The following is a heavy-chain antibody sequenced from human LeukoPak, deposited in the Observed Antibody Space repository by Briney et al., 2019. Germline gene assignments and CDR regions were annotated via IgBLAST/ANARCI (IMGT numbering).Heavy chain of an antibody. Sequence: PGGSLRLSCAASGFTFSSYEMNWVRQAPGKGLEWVSYISSSGSTIYYADSVKGRFTISRDNAKNSLYLQMNILRAEDTAGYYCARPHPDTAMVFYFDYWGQGTLVTVSS. CDR2: ISSSGSTI. D-gene: IGHD5-18*01. J-gene: IGHJ4*02. V-gene: IGHV3-48*03. CDR3: ARPHPDTAMVFYFDY. CDR1: GFTFSSYE.